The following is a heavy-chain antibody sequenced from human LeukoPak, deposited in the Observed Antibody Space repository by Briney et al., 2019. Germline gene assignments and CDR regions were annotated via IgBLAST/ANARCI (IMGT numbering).Heavy chain of an antibody. CDR3: TTLYSSSPYDY. J-gene: IGHJ4*02. CDR1: GFTFSNAW. D-gene: IGHD6-13*01. CDR2: IKSKTEGGTT. Sequence: GGSLKLSCAASGFTFSNAWMSWVRQAPGKGLEWVGRIKSKTEGGTTDYAAPVKGRFTISRDDSKNTLYLQMNSLKTEDTAVYYCTTLYSSSPYDYWGQGTLVTVSS. V-gene: IGHV3-15*01.